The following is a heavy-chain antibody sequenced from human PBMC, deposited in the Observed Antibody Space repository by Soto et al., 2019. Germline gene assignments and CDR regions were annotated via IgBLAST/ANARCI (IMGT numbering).Heavy chain of an antibody. Sequence: SETLSLTCAVYGGSFSGYYWSWIRQPPGKGLEWIGEINHSGSTNYNPSLKSRVTISVDTSKNLFSLKLSSVTAADTAVYYCARHDGFSVGGDGYNLDYYGMDVWGQGTTVTVS. D-gene: IGHD5-12*01. CDR2: INHSGST. V-gene: IGHV4-34*01. CDR3: ARHDGFSVGGDGYNLDYYGMDV. J-gene: IGHJ6*02. CDR1: GGSFSGYY.